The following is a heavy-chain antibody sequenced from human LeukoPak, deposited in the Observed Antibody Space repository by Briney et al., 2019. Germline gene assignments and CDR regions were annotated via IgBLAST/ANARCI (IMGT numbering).Heavy chain of an antibody. J-gene: IGHJ4*02. V-gene: IGHV3-49*04. D-gene: IGHD3-10*01. CDR3: ARLWFGELPFDY. CDR2: IKSKGYGGTA. CDR1: GFTFGDYA. Sequence: PGGSLRLSCTASGFTFGDYAMSWVRQAPGKGLEWVGFIKSKGYGGTAEYAASGKGRFSISRDDSKSIAYLQMNSLRAEDTAVYYCARLWFGELPFDYWGQGTLVTVSS.